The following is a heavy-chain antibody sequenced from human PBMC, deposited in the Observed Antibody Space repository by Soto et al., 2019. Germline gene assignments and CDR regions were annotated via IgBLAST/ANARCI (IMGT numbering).Heavy chain of an antibody. D-gene: IGHD3-3*01. Sequence: GESLRLSCAASKFTFSSYAMSWVRQAPGRGLEWVSAINGGGGSTYYADSVKGRFTISRDNSKNTLYLQMNSLRADDTAVYFCAKGPVIFGVDTVDDWGQGTLVTVSS. CDR3: AKGPVIFGVDTVDD. V-gene: IGHV3-23*01. J-gene: IGHJ4*02. CDR1: KFTFSSYA. CDR2: INGGGGST.